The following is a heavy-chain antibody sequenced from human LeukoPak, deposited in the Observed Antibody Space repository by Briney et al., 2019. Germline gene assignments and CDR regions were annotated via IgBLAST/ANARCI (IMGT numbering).Heavy chain of an antibody. CDR2: ISSSSSYI. CDR3: ARDPGSYDSSGYFP. D-gene: IGHD3-22*01. V-gene: IGHV3-21*01. Sequence: PGGSLRLSCAASGFTFSSYSMNWVRQAPGKELEWVSSISSSSSYIYYADSVKGRFTISRDNAKNSLHLQMNSLRAEDTAVYYCARDPGSYDSSGYFPWGQGTLVTVSS. J-gene: IGHJ5*02. CDR1: GFTFSSYS.